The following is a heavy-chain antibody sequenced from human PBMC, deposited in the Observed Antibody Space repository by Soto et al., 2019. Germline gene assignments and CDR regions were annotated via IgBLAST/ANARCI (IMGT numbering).Heavy chain of an antibody. D-gene: IGHD3-10*01. CDR1: GGSISSGGYY. J-gene: IGHJ6*02. CDR3: ARGGILLWFGKGYYYYGMDV. CDR2: ISYSGST. V-gene: IGHV4-31*03. Sequence: SETLSLTCTVSGGSISSGGYYWSWIRQHPGTGLEWIGHISYSGSTYYNTSLKSRVTISVDTSRNQFSLIVNSVTAADTAVYYCARGGILLWFGKGYYYYGMDVWGQGTTVTVSS.